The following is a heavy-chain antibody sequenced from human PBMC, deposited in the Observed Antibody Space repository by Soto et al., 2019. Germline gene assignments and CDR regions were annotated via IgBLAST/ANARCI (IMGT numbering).Heavy chain of an antibody. D-gene: IGHD6-25*01. CDR2: ISYDGSNK. CDR1: GGTCGSDA. CDR3: AREFVAANWFDP. J-gene: IGHJ5*02. V-gene: IGHV3-30-3*01. Sequence: PGGPLRLCWGASGGTCGSDAVHWVRQAPGKGLEWVAVISYDGSNKYYADSVKGRFTISRGNSKNTLYLQMNSLRAEDTAVYYCAREFVAANWFDPWGQGPLVPVSS.